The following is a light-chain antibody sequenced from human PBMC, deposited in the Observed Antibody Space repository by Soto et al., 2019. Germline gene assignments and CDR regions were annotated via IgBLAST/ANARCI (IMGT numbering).Light chain of an antibody. V-gene: IGLV2-14*01. J-gene: IGLJ2*01. Sequence: QSALTQPASVSGSPGQSITISCTGTINDVSSYNYVSWYQQHPGKAPKLMIYDVSNRPSGVSTRFSGSKSGNTASLTISGLQAEDEADYYCSSYTSSTTVVFGGGTKLTVL. CDR3: SSYTSSTTVV. CDR2: DVS. CDR1: INDVSSYNY.